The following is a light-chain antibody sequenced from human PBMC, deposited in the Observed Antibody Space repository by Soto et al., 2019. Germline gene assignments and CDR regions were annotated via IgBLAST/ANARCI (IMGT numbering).Light chain of an antibody. V-gene: IGKV3D-15*01. J-gene: IGKJ5*01. CDR3: RQYNNWLIT. CDR2: GAS. CDR1: QSISDT. Sequence: EIVMTQSPATLSVSPGGRATLFCRASQSISDTLAWYQQKPGQAPRLLIYGASTRATGIPARFSGSGSGTEFTLTISSLQSEDFAVYYCRQYNNWLITFGQGTRLEIK.